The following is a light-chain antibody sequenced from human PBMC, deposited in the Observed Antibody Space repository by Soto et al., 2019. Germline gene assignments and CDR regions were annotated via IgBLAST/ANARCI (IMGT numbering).Light chain of an antibody. V-gene: IGLV1-40*03. CDR2: NND. CDR3: QSFDSTMTV. CDR1: NSNIGAGYD. Sequence: QAVVTQPPSVSGAPGQRVTISCTGSNSNIGAGYDVHWYQQLPGTAPKLLMSNNDNRPSGVPDRFSGSKSGASASLAITGLQAEDEADYYCQSFDSTMTVFGGGTKVTVL. J-gene: IGLJ2*01.